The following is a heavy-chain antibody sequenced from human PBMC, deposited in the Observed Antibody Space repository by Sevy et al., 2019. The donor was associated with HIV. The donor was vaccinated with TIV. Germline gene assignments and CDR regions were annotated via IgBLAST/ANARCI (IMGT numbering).Heavy chain of an antibody. D-gene: IGHD5-12*01. V-gene: IGHV3-33*01. CDR3: ARAGSGYEGGYYYYYYMDV. Sequence: GGSLRLSCAASGFTFSSYGMHWVRQAPGKGLEWVAVIWYDGSNKYYADSVKGRFTISRDNSKNTLYLQMNSLRAEDTAVYYCARAGSGYEGGYYYYYYMDVWGKGTTDTVSS. CDR1: GFTFSSYG. CDR2: IWYDGSNK. J-gene: IGHJ6*03.